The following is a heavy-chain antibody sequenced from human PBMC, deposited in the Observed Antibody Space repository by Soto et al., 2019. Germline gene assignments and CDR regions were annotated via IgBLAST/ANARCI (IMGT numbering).Heavy chain of an antibody. CDR2: IHYSGST. J-gene: IGHJ4*02. Sequence: VQLQESDPGLVKPSETLSLTCTVSGGSISGYYWSWIRQSPGKGLEWIGYIHYSGSTNYNPSLKSRVTISVDTSKNQLSLKLSSVTAADTAVYYCARGSAAGTKSPFDYWGQGTLVTVSS. CDR1: GGSISGYY. CDR3: ARGSAAGTKSPFDY. D-gene: IGHD6-13*01. V-gene: IGHV4-59*01.